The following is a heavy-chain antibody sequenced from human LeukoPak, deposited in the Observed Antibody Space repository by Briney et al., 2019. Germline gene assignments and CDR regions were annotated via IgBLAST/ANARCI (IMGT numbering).Heavy chain of an antibody. D-gene: IGHD3-10*01. V-gene: IGHV4-61*01. CDR2: IYHSGST. CDR3: AGYGSGSYYKAFDY. Sequence: SETLSLTCTVSGDSVSSGSSYWSWIRQPPGEGLQWLGYIYHSGSTNYNPSLKSRVTISVDTSKNQFSLKLSSVTAADTAVYYCAGYGSGSYYKAFDYWGQGTLVTVSS. CDR1: GDSVSSGSSY. J-gene: IGHJ4*02.